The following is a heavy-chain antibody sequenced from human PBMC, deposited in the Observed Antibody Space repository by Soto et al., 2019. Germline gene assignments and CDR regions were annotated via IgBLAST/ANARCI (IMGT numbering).Heavy chain of an antibody. CDR3: ARVLGVVVGELYFDY. CDR2: IVVGSGNT. Sequence: SVKVSCKASGFTFTSSAVQWVRQARGQRLEWIGWIVVGSGNTNYAQKFQERVTITRDMSTSTAYMELSSLRSEDTAVYYCARVLGVVVGELYFDYWGQGTLVTVSS. J-gene: IGHJ4*02. D-gene: IGHD3-10*01. CDR1: GFTFTSSA. V-gene: IGHV1-58*01.